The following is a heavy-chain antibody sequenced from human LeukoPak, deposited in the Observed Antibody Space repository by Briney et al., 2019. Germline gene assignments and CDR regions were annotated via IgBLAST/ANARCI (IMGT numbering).Heavy chain of an antibody. CDR3: ARTPTSLSNPYYFDH. CDR1: GSSFSTYW. Sequence: GASLKISCKGSGSSFSTYWIGSVRQMPGKGLEWMGIIYPGDSDTRYSPSFEGQVTISADKSISTAYLQWSSLKASDTAMYYCARTPTSLSNPYYFDHWGQGTLVTVSS. J-gene: IGHJ4*02. V-gene: IGHV5-51*01. CDR2: IYPGDSDT.